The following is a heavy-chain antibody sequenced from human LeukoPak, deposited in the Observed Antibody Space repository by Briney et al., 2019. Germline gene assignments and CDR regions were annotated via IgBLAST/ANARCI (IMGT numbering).Heavy chain of an antibody. V-gene: IGHV1-18*01. CDR3: ARDDWAYDGSGYPLNDAFDV. Sequence: ASVKVSCKASGYTFTSYGISWVRQAPGQGLEWMGWISAYNGDTNYAQSLQGRVTMTTDTSTSTAYMHLRSLRSDDTAVYYCARDDWAYDGSGYPLNDAFDVWGQGTMVTVSS. J-gene: IGHJ3*01. D-gene: IGHD3-22*01. CDR1: GYTFTSYG. CDR2: ISAYNGDT.